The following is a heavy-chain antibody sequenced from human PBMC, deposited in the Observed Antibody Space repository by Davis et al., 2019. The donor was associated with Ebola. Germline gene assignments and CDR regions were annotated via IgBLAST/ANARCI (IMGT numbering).Heavy chain of an antibody. J-gene: IGHJ4*02. CDR2: IYYSGST. D-gene: IGHD6-6*01. CDR1: GGSISSSSYY. CDR3: ARQSSSSWGDY. V-gene: IGHV4-39*01. Sequence: SETLSPTCTVPGGSISSSSYYWGWIRQPPGKGLEWIGSIYYSGSTYYNPSLKSRVTISVDTSKNHFSLKLSSVTAADTAVYYCARQSSSSWGDYWGQGTLVTVSS.